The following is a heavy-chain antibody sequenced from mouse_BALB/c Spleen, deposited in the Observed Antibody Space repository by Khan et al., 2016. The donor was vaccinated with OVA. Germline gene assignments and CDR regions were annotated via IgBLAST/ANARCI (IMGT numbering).Heavy chain of an antibody. Sequence: VELVESGGGSVKPGGSLKLSCAVSGFTFSGYVMSWIRQTPEKRLEWVASISSGGSTYYPDSVKGRFTISRDNARNVVYLQMSSLRSEDMAMYYCAREAYRYDEYYFDYWGQGTTLTVSS. CDR2: ISSGGST. CDR1: GFTFSGYV. J-gene: IGHJ2*01. V-gene: IGHV5-6-5*01. D-gene: IGHD2-12*01. CDR3: AREAYRYDEYYFDY.